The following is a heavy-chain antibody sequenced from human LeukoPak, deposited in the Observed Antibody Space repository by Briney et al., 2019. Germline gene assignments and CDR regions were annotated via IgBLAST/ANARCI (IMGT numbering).Heavy chain of an antibody. Sequence: ASVKVSCKASGYTFTGYSMHWVRQAPGQRLEWMGWINAGNGNTKYSQKFQGRVTITRDTSASTAYMELSSLRSEDTAVYYCATYDDSSGLDYWGQGTLVTVSS. CDR2: INAGNGNT. J-gene: IGHJ4*02. V-gene: IGHV1-3*01. D-gene: IGHD3-22*01. CDR1: GYTFTGYS. CDR3: ATYDDSSGLDY.